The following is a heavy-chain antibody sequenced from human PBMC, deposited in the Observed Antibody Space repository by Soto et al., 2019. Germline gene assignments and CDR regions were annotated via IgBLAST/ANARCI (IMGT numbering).Heavy chain of an antibody. CDR2: IRNKANSYTT. D-gene: IGHD3-10*01. CDR3: GSAWFGDLKYFDY. Sequence: EVQLVESGGGLVQPGGSLRLSCAASGFTFSDHYMEWVRQAPGKGLEWVGRIRNKANSYTTEYGASVKGRFTISRAESNISPSLQMSSLKTEDTAVYYCGSAWFGDLKYFDYWSQGTLVTVSS. J-gene: IGHJ4*02. CDR1: GFTFSDHY. V-gene: IGHV3-72*01.